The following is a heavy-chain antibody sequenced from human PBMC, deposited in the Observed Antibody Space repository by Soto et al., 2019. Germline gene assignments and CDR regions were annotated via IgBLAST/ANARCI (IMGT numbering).Heavy chain of an antibody. J-gene: IGHJ2*01. D-gene: IGHD3-22*01. CDR1: GGSVSSGSYY. V-gene: IGHV4-61*01. CDR3: ARAMSXDYYDSSGYYSGWYFDL. Sequence: SETLSLTCTVSGGSVSSGSYYWSWIRQPPGKGLEWIGYIYYSGSTNYNPSLKSRVTISVDTSKNQFSLKLSSVTAADTAVYYCARAMSXDYYDSSGYYSGWYFDLWGRGTLVTVSS. CDR2: IYYSGST.